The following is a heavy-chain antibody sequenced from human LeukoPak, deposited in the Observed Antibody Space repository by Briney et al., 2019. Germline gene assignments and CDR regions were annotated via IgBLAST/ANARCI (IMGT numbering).Heavy chain of an antibody. CDR2: ISGSGIYI. J-gene: IGHJ4*02. Sequence: GGSLILSRAVSGFTLSIYSMSCVRHAPGEGLGWVLSISGSGIYIYYADSVKGRFTISRDNANNSLCLQMNSLRAEDTAVYYCARDPPYYDSSGYYYDYWGQGTLVTVSS. D-gene: IGHD3-22*01. V-gene: IGHV3-21*01. CDR3: ARDPPYYDSSGYYYDY. CDR1: GFTLSIYS.